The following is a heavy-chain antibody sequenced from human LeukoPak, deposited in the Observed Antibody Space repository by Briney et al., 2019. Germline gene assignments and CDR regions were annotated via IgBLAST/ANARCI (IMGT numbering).Heavy chain of an antibody. CDR1: GGSISDYH. D-gene: IGHD5/OR15-5a*01. V-gene: IGHV4-59*01. CDR3: ARGMSYFDY. J-gene: IGHJ4*02. Sequence: SETLSLTCTVSGGSISDYHWSWIRQPPGKGLEYIGYIYNSGRTFYNPSLKSRVTISADTSKKQFSLKLTSVTAADTAVYYCARGMSYFDYWGQGTLVTVSS. CDR2: IYNSGRT.